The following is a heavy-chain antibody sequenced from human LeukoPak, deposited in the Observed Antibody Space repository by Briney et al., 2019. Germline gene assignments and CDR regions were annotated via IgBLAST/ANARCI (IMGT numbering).Heavy chain of an antibody. D-gene: IGHD3-22*01. CDR3: ARLLTRGTYYYDSSGYYSFDY. V-gene: IGHV3-11*01. Sequence: GGSLRLSCAASGFTFSDYYMSWIRQAPGKGLEWVSYISSSGSTIYYADSVKGRFTISRDNAKNSLYLQMNGLRAEDTAVYYCARLLTRGTYYYDSSGYYSFDYWGQGTLVTVSS. CDR1: GFTFSDYY. CDR2: ISSSGSTI. J-gene: IGHJ4*02.